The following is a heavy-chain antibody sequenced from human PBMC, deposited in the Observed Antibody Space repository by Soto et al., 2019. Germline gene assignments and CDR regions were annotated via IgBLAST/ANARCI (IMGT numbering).Heavy chain of an antibody. Sequence: GGSLRLSCAASGFTFSSYWMSWVRQAPGKGLEWVANIKQDGSEKYYVDSVKGRFTISRDNAKNSLYLQMNSLRAEDTAVYYCARDQIKYYDILTANIPHFDYWGQGTLVTVSS. CDR2: IKQDGSEK. CDR3: ARDQIKYYDILTANIPHFDY. V-gene: IGHV3-7*01. D-gene: IGHD3-9*01. CDR1: GFTFSSYW. J-gene: IGHJ4*02.